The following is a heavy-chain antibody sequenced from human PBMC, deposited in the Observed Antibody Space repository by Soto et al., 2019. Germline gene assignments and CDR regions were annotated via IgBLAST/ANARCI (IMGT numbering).Heavy chain of an antibody. J-gene: IGHJ3*02. Sequence: KTSETLSLTCAVYGGSFSGYYWSWIRQPPGKGLEWIGEINHSGSTNYNPSLKSRVTISVDTSKNQFSLKLSSVTAADTAVYYCARGGGYYSGRAFDIWGQGTMVTVSS. CDR2: INHSGST. CDR1: GGSFSGYY. CDR3: ARGGGYYSGRAFDI. V-gene: IGHV4-34*01. D-gene: IGHD3-22*01.